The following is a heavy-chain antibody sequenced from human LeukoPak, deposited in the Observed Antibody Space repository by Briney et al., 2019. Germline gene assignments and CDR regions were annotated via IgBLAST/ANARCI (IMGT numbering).Heavy chain of an antibody. Sequence: PGGSLRLSCAVSEFPLSVYEMNWVRQAPGNGLEGVSNIGSSGTNRYYADSVKGRFSISRDNAKRSLYLQMNSLRVEDTAVYYCALLAVASDFDYWGQGALVTVSS. V-gene: IGHV3-48*03. CDR1: EFPLSVYE. J-gene: IGHJ4*02. D-gene: IGHD6-19*01. CDR3: ALLAVASDFDY. CDR2: IGSSGTNR.